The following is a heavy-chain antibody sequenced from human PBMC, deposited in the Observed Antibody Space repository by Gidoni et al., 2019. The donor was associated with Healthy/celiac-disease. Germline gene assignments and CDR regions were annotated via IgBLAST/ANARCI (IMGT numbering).Heavy chain of an antibody. CDR3: ARDRRSSPYRANLFDY. Sequence: GLEWVAVIWYDGSNKYYADSVKGRFTISRDNSKNTLYLQMNSLRAEDTAVYYCARDRRSSPYRANLFDYWGQGTLVTVSS. CDR2: IWYDGSNK. J-gene: IGHJ4*02. V-gene: IGHV3-33*01. D-gene: IGHD3-10*01.